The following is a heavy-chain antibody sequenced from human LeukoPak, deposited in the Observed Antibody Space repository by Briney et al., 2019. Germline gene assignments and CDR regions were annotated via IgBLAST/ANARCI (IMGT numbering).Heavy chain of an antibody. D-gene: IGHD3-10*01. J-gene: IGHJ4*02. CDR2: IIPIFGTA. CDR3: ARDSYGSGSHDY. Sequence: GASVKVSCKASGGTFSSYAISWVRQAPGQGLEWMGGIIPIFGTANYAQKFQGRVTVTADESTSTAYMELSSLRSEDTAVYYCARDSYGSGSHDYWGQGTLVTVSS. V-gene: IGHV1-69*13. CDR1: GGTFSSYA.